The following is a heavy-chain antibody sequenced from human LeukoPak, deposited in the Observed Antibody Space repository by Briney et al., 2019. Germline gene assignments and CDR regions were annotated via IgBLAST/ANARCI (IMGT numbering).Heavy chain of an antibody. CDR3: ATEVRGVI. CDR2: ISSGSSTI. J-gene: IGHJ4*02. CDR1: GFTFSSFS. Sequence: GGSLRLSCAASGFTFSSFSMNWVRQAPGKGLEWVSYISSGSSTIYYADSVKGRFTISRDNAKNSPYLQMNSLRAEDTAVYYCATEVRGVIWGQGTLVTVSS. D-gene: IGHD3-10*01. V-gene: IGHV3-48*01.